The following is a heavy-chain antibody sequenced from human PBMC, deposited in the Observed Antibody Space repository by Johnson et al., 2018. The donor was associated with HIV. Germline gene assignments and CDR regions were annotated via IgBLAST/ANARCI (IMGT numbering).Heavy chain of an antibody. CDR1: GFTFSNAW. CDR3: TTGISWFGAITFDI. Sequence: VQLVESGGGLVKPGVSLRLSCAASGFTFSNAWMSWVRQAPGKGLEWVGRIKSKSDGGTTDSAAPVQGRFTISRDDSKNTLYLQMNRLKTEDTAVYYCTTGISWFGAITFDIWGQGTMVTVSS. V-gene: IGHV3-15*01. J-gene: IGHJ3*02. CDR2: IKSKSDGGTT. D-gene: IGHD3-10*01.